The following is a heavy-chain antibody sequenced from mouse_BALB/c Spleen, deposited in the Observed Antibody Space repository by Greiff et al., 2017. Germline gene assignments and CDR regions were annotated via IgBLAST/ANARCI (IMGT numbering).Heavy chain of an antibody. J-gene: IGHJ4*01. D-gene: IGHD1-1*01. V-gene: IGHV3-6*02. CDR3: ARGGGYYYGSSYYAMDY. CDR2: ISYDGSN. CDR1: GYSITSGYY. Sequence: EVKLMESGPGLVKPSQSLSLTCSVTGYSITSGYYWNWIRQFPGNKLEWMGYISYDGSNNYNPSLKNRISITRDTSKNQFFLKLNSVTTEDTATYYCARGGGYYYGSSYYAMDYWGQGTSVTVSS.